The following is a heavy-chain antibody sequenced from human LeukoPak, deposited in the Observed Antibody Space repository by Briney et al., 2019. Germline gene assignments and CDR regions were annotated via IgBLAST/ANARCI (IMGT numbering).Heavy chain of an antibody. Sequence: PSETLSLTCAVYGGSFSGYYWSRIRQPPGKGLEWIGEINHSGSTNYNPSLKSRVTISVDTSKNQFSLKLSSVTAADTAVYYCARRLPYYGSGSYLDYWGQGTLVTVSS. J-gene: IGHJ4*02. D-gene: IGHD3-10*01. CDR2: INHSGST. CDR3: ARRLPYYGSGSYLDY. CDR1: GGSFSGYY. V-gene: IGHV4-34*01.